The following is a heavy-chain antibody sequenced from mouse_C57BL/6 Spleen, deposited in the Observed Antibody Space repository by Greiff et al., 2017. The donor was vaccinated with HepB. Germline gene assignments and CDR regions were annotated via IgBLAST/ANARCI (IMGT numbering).Heavy chain of an antibody. V-gene: IGHV1-80*01. CDR3: ARNYGSNWYFDV. CDR2: IYPGDGDT. J-gene: IGHJ1*03. CDR1: GYAFSSYW. D-gene: IGHD1-1*01. Sequence: QVQLQQSGAELVKPGASVKISCKASGYAFSSYWMNWVKQRPGKGLEWIGQIYPGDGDTNYNGNFKGKATLTADKSSSTAYMQLSSLTSEDSAVYFCARNYGSNWYFDVWGTGTTVTVSS.